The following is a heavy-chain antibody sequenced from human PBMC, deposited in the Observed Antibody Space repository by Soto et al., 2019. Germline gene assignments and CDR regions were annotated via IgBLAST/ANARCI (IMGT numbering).Heavy chain of an antibody. Sequence: VQLHESGPGLVKAWVTLSLTCAVSGDSISNFHWWTWLRQPPGRGLEWIGEIFHSGSTTYNPSLKSRVTISAERSTIPFLPHRKSVTAADTAVCYGASGGGELLESGGGWFAPWGAG. V-gene: IGHV4-4*02. D-gene: IGHD3-10*01. CDR3: ASGGGELLESGGGWFAP. CDR1: GDSISNFHW. CDR2: IFHSGST. J-gene: IGHJ5*02.